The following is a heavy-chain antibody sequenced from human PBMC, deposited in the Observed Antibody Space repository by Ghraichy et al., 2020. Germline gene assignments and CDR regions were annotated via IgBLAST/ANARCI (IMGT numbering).Heavy chain of an antibody. CDR3: ARVGGVPEYYYYMDV. V-gene: IGHV3-66*01. CDR1: GFTVSSNY. J-gene: IGHJ6*03. D-gene: IGHD1-26*01. CDR2: IYSGGST. Sequence: GGSLRLSCAASGFTVSSNYMSWVRQAPGKGLEWVSVIYSGGSTYYADSVKGRFTISRDNSKNTLYLQMNSLRAEDTAVYYCARVGGVPEYYYYMDVWGKGTTVTVSS.